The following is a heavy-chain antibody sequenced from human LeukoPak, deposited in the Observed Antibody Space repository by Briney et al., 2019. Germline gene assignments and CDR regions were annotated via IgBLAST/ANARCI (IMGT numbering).Heavy chain of an antibody. J-gene: IGHJ4*02. D-gene: IGHD3-22*01. CDR3: ASGYYDSAFGY. CDR1: GFTVSSNY. Sequence: PGGSLRLSCAASGFTVSSNYMSWVRQAPGKGLEWVSVINSGGSTYYADSVKGRFTISRDNSKNTLYLQMNSLRAEDTAVYYCASGYYDSAFGYWGQGTLVTVSS. CDR2: INSGGST. V-gene: IGHV3-53*01.